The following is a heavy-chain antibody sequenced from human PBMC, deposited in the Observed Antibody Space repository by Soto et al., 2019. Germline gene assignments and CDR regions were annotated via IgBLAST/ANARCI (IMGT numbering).Heavy chain of an antibody. D-gene: IGHD2-15*01. V-gene: IGHV3-15*07. J-gene: IGHJ4*02. CDR1: SVSNAW. CDR3: TTDGYCSGGSCYLGAI. Sequence: SVSNAWMNWVRPAPGKGLEWVGRIKSKTDGGTTDYAAPVKGRFTISRDDSKNTLYLQMNSLKTEDTAVYYCTTDGYCSGGSCYLGAIWGQGTLVTVSS. CDR2: IKSKTDGGTT.